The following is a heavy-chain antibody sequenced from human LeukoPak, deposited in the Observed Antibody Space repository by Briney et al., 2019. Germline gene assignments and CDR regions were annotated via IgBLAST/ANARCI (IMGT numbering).Heavy chain of an antibody. CDR3: ARDRYSCSWNDY. V-gene: IGHV1-69*05. J-gene: IGHJ4*02. D-gene: IGHD6-13*01. CDR1: GGTFSSYA. Sequence: ASVKVSCKASGGTFSSYAISWVRQAPGQGLEGMGGIIPIFGTANYAQKFQGRVTITTDESTSTAYMELSSRRSEDTTAHSCARDRYSCSWNDYWGQGTLVTVSS. CDR2: IIPIFGTA.